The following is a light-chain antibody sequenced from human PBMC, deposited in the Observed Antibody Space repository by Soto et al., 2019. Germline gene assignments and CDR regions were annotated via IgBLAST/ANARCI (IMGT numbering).Light chain of an antibody. Sequence: EIVLTQSPGTLSLSPGESATLSCRASQRLSSNYLAWFQQKPGQAPRLLIYGASSRATGIPDRFSGSGSGTDFTLTIPRLEPEDFAVYYCLQYGSSVWTFGQGTKVDIK. CDR2: GAS. V-gene: IGKV3-20*01. CDR1: QRLSSNY. J-gene: IGKJ1*01. CDR3: LQYGSSVWT.